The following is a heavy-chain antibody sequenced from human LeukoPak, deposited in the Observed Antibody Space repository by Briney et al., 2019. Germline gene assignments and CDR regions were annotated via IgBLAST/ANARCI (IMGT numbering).Heavy chain of an antibody. CDR1: GFTLTNHG. CDR3: ARHGSYDFWSGYTANYFDY. CDR2: ITGTGGK. Sequence: GGSLRLSCAVSGFTLTNHGVSWVRQAPGKGLEWVSIITGTGGKYYGDSVKGRFVLSRDNFKNTVYMQMSSLRAEDTAVYYCARHGSYDFWSGYTANYFDYWGQGTLVTVSS. D-gene: IGHD3-3*01. J-gene: IGHJ4*02. V-gene: IGHV3-66*04.